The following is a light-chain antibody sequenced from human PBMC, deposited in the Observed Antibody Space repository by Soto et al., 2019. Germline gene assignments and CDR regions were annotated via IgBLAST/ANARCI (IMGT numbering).Light chain of an antibody. V-gene: IGKV3-20*01. CDR3: QHYGSPLT. CDR1: QSVSSSY. J-gene: IGKJ4*01. CDR2: GAS. Sequence: EIVLTQSPGTLSLSPGERATLSCRASQSVSSSYLAWYQQKPGQAPRLLIYGASSRATGIPDRFSGSGSGKVFTLTISRLEPDDFAVYYCQHYGSPLTFGGGTKVEIK.